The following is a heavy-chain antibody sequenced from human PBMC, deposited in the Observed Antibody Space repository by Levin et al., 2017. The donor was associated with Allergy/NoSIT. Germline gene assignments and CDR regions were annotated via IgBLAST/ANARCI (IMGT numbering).Heavy chain of an antibody. Sequence: SQTLSLTCTVSGGSISSGDYYWSWIRQPPGKGLEWIGYIYYSGSTYYNPSLKSRVTISVDTSKNQFSLKLSSVTAADTAVYYCARDTYGGNPYFDLWGRGTLVTVSS. CDR3: ARDTYGGNPYFDL. V-gene: IGHV4-30-4*01. CDR2: IYYSGST. J-gene: IGHJ2*01. CDR1: GGSISSGDYY. D-gene: IGHD4-23*01.